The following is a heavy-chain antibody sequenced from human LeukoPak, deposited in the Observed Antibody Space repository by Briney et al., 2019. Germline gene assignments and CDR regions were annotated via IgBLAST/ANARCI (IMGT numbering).Heavy chain of an antibody. J-gene: IGHJ4*02. V-gene: IGHV3-7*01. D-gene: IGHD2-2*03. CDR2: IKQDETEK. Sequence: GESLRLSCTASGFTFSNFWMGWVRQAPGKGLEWVANIKQDETEKFYLGSVKGRFTISRDNAKNSLYLQMNSLRVEDTAVFYCASGSGHWGQGTLVTVSS. CDR1: GFTFSNFW. CDR3: ASGSGH.